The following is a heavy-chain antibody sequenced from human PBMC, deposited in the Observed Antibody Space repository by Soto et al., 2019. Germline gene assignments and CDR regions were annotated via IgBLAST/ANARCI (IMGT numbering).Heavy chain of an antibody. J-gene: IGHJ5*02. CDR3: ARKGGSRRANWFDP. CDR1: GYTFTGYY. CDR2: INPNSGGT. D-gene: IGHD6-13*01. V-gene: IGHV1-2*02. Sequence: ASVKVSCKASGYTFTGYYMHWVRQAPGQGLEWMGWINPNSGGTNYAQKFQGRVTMTRDTSISTAYMELSRLGSDDTAVYYCARKGGSRRANWFDPWGQGTLVTVSS.